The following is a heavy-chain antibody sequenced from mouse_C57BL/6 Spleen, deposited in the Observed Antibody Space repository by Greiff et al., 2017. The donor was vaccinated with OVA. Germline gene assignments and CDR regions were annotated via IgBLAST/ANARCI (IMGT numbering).Heavy chain of an antibody. CDR3: ARGITTVVDALDY. D-gene: IGHD1-1*01. Sequence: QVQLQQPGPELVKPGASVKLSCKASGYTFTSYWMHWVKQRPGRGLEWIGRIDPNSGGTKYNEKFKGKATLTGDKSSSTAYMQLSSLTSEDSAVYYCARGITTVVDALDYWGQGTSVTVSS. V-gene: IGHV1-72*01. J-gene: IGHJ4*01. CDR1: GYTFTSYW. CDR2: IDPNSGGT.